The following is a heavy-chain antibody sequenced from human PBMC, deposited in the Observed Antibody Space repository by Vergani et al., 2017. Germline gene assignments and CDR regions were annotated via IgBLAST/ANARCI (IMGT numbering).Heavy chain of an antibody. D-gene: IGHD3-10*01. CDR1: GFTFSSYS. J-gene: IGHJ4*02. Sequence: EVQLVESGGGLVKPGGSLRLSCAASGFTFSSYSMNWVRKAPGKGLEWVSSISSSSSYIYYADSVKGRFTISRDNAKNSLYLQMNSLRAEDTAVYYCARRATITMVRSLDYWGQGTLVTVSS. CDR2: ISSSSSYI. V-gene: IGHV3-21*01. CDR3: ARRATITMVRSLDY.